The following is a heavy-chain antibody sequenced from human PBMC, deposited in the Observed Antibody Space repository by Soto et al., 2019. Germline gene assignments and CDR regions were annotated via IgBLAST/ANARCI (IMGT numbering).Heavy chain of an antibody. V-gene: IGHV4-31*03. Sequence: ASETLSLTCTVSGGSISSGGYYWSWIRQHPGKGLEWIGYIYYSGSTYYNPSLKSRVTISVDTSKNQFSLKLSSVTAADTAVYYCARDSIAANGPLYWGQGTLVTVS. J-gene: IGHJ4*02. CDR2: IYYSGST. D-gene: IGHD6-6*01. CDR1: GGSISSGGYY. CDR3: ARDSIAANGPLY.